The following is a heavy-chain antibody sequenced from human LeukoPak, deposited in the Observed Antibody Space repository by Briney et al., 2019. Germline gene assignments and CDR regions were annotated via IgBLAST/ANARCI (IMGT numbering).Heavy chain of an antibody. CDR2: TRSKVYGGTT. CDR3: ARWDRDWDY. Sequence: GGSLRLSCTFSGLTFSDSAVTWVRQAPGKGLQWIGCTRSKVYGGTTEYAASVKGRITISRDESKSIAYLQMDSLTTEYTTVYVCARWDRDWDYWRQGTLVTVSS. V-gene: IGHV3-49*04. J-gene: IGHJ4*02. CDR1: GLTFSDSA. D-gene: IGHD3/OR15-3a*01.